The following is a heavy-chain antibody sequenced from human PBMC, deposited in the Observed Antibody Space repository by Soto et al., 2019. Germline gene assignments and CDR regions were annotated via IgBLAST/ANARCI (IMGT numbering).Heavy chain of an antibody. CDR3: ARRIVGNSGHAMDV. CDR2: IWYDGSNK. D-gene: IGHD1-26*01. V-gene: IGHV3-33*01. Sequence: SLRLSCAASGFTFSSYGMHWVRQAPGKGLEWVAVIWYDGSNKYYADSVKGRFAISRDNTKNSLYLQMNSLRVEDTALYYCARRIVGNSGHAMDVWGQGTTVTVSS. CDR1: GFTFSSYG. J-gene: IGHJ6*02.